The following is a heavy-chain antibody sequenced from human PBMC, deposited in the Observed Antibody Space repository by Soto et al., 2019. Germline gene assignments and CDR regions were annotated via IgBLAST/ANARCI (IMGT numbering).Heavy chain of an antibody. J-gene: IGHJ4*02. D-gene: IGHD3-3*01. CDR3: ARRDTSGLLRYFDN. CDR1: GGTLSSFSNYP. V-gene: IGHV1-69*06. CDR2: LVPNVGTV. Sequence: QMQLVQSGAEVKKPGSSVKVSCKASGGTLSSFSNYPINWVRQAPGQELEWVGGLVPNVGTVNYAQKFQGRVTITADKSTGTAYMEVSSLRSEDTALYYCARRDTSGLLRYFDNWGQGTMVTVPS.